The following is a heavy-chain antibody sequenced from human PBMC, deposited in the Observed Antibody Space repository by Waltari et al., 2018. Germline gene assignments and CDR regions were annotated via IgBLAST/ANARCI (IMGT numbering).Heavy chain of an antibody. CDR1: GGSIPSSIYY. J-gene: IGHJ4*02. CDR2: IDYSGNT. Sequence: QLQLQESGPGLVKPSETLSLTCTVSGGSIPSSIYYWGWIRQAPGKGLEWIGSIDYSGNTYYNPSLKGRVTISVDTSNQFSLQLSSMTAADTALYYCARVSNYVGSVHYWGQGTLVTVSS. D-gene: IGHD4-4*01. V-gene: IGHV4-39*07. CDR3: ARVSNYVGSVHY.